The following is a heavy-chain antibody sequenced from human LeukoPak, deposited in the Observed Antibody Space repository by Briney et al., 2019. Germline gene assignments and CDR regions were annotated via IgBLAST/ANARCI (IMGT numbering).Heavy chain of an antibody. CDR3: AKQGRNDFVDS. CDR2: ISGGGGST. J-gene: IGHJ4*02. D-gene: IGHD3-3*01. CDR1: GFTFTSYS. Sequence: GGSLRLSCAASGFTFTSYSMNWVRQAPGKGLEWVSTISGGGGSTYYADSVKGRFTISRDNSKNTLYLQVNSLRAEDTAVYYCAKQGRNDFVDSWGQGTLVTVSS. V-gene: IGHV3-23*01.